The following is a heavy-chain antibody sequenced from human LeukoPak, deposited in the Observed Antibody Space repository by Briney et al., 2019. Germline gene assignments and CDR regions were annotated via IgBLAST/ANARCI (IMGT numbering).Heavy chain of an antibody. J-gene: IGHJ5*02. V-gene: IGHV4-4*07. CDR2: IYTSGST. CDR3: ARERARGSWFDP. Sequence: SVTLSLTCTVSGGSISSYYWSWIRQPAGKGLEWIGRIYTSGSTNYNPSLKSRVTMSVDTSKNQFSLKLSSVTAADTAVYYCARERARGSWFDPWGQGTLVTVSS. D-gene: IGHD1-26*01. CDR1: GGSISSYY.